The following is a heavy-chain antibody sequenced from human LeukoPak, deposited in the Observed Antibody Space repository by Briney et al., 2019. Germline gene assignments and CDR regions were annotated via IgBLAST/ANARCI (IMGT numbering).Heavy chain of an antibody. V-gene: IGHV3-48*04. CDR3: SAGEGYYDSSDYYSAWAFNV. CDR1: GFTFSSYS. CDR2: IDSSSGTI. J-gene: IGHJ3*01. D-gene: IGHD3-22*01. Sequence: GGSLRLSCAASGFTFSSYSMNWVRQAPGKGLGWVSYIDSSSGTIYYADSVKGRFTISRDNAKNSLYLQMNSLRAEDTAVYYCSAGEGYYDSSDYYSAWAFNVWGQGTMVTVSS.